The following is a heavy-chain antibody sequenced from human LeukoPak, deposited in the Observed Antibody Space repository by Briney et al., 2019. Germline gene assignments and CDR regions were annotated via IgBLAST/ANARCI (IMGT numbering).Heavy chain of an antibody. D-gene: IGHD3-10*01. Sequence: GGSLRISCAASGFTSGNHWMSWVRQASGKGLEWVANINQDGSEKYYVDSVKGRFTISRDNAKNSLYLQMNSLRAEDTAVYYCGRAYGAGSCDYWGQGTLVTVSS. V-gene: IGHV3-7*01. CDR3: GRAYGAGSCDY. CDR1: GFTSGNHW. J-gene: IGHJ4*02. CDR2: INQDGSEK.